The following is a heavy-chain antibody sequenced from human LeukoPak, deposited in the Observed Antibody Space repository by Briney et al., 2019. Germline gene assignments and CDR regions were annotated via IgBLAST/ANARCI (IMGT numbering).Heavy chain of an antibody. CDR1: GGSISSSSYY. CDR2: IYYSGST. J-gene: IGHJ4*02. Sequence: SETLSLTCTVSGGSISSSSYYWGWIRQPPGKGLEWIGSIYYSGSTYYNPSLKSRVTISVDTSKNQFSLKLSPVTAADTAVYYCARHRGVNYYDSSSLEYWGRGTLVTVSS. V-gene: IGHV4-39*01. CDR3: ARHRGVNYYDSSSLEY. D-gene: IGHD3-22*01.